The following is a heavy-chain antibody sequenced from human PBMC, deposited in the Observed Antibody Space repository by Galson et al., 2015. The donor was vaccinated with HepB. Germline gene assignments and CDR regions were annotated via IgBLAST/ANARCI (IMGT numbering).Heavy chain of an antibody. CDR1: GGTFSSYT. J-gene: IGHJ4*02. D-gene: IGHD3-22*01. CDR2: IIPILGIA. V-gene: IGHV1-69*04. Sequence: SVKVSCKASGGTFSSYTISWVRQAPGQGLEWMGRIIPILGIANYAQKFQGRVTITADKSTSTAYMELSSLRSEDTAVYYCARDSGSSGYYSTMGYWGQGTLVTVSS. CDR3: ARDSGSSGYYSTMGY.